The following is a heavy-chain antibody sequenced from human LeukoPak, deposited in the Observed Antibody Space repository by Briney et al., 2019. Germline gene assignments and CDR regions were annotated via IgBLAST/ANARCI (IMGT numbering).Heavy chain of an antibody. CDR2: ISGDGGNT. CDR3: VRVSRFDRYYYGMDV. CDR1: GFTFSNYG. J-gene: IGHJ6*02. D-gene: IGHD1-14*01. V-gene: IGHV3-23*01. Sequence: GGSLRLSCAASGFTFSNYGMCWVRQAPGKGLEWVSLISGDGGNTYYPDSVKGRFTISRDNSKNTVYLQMNSLRAEDTAVYYCVRVSRFDRYYYGMDVWGQGTTVTVSS.